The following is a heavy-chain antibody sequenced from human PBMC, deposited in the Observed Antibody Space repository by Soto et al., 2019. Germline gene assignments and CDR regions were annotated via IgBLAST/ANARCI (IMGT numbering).Heavy chain of an antibody. CDR2: IYHSGST. J-gene: IGHJ4*02. Sequence: QLQLQESGSGLVKPSQTLSLTCAVSGGSISSGGYSWSWIRQPPGKGLEWIGYIYHSGSTYYNPSLNRRVTISVDRSKNEFSLQLRSVTAADTAVYYCAGGIAARPVGYWGQGTLVTFSS. CDR1: GGSISSGGYS. D-gene: IGHD6-6*01. CDR3: AGGIAARPVGY. V-gene: IGHV4-30-2*01.